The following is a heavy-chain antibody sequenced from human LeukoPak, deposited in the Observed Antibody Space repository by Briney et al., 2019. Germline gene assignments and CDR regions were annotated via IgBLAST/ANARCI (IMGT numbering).Heavy chain of an antibody. CDR3: AKDQTHIAARQTWDY. CDR1: GFTFSTYG. CDR2: MRYDGSNK. J-gene: IGHJ4*02. V-gene: IGHV3-30*02. D-gene: IGHD6-6*01. Sequence: GGSLRLSCAASGFTFSTYGMHWVRQAPGKGLEWVAFMRYDGSNKYYADSVKGRFTISRDISKNTLYLQMNSLRAEDTAVYYCAKDQTHIAARQTWDYWGQGTLVTVSS.